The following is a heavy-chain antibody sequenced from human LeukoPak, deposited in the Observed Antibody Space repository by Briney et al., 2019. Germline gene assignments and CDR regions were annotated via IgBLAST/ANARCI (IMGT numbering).Heavy chain of an antibody. CDR2: IYSGGST. CDR3: ARGFSEPTYDFWSGYYRH. Sequence: GGYLRLSCAASGFTVSSNYMSWVRQAPGKGLEWVSVIYSGGSTYYADSVKGRFTISRDNSKNTLYLQMDSLRAEDTAVYYCARGFSEPTYDFWSGYYRHWGQGTLVTVSS. D-gene: IGHD3-3*01. J-gene: IGHJ4*02. V-gene: IGHV3-66*01. CDR1: GFTVSSNY.